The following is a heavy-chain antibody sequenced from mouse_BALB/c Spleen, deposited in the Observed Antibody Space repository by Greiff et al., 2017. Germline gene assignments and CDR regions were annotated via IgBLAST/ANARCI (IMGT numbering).Heavy chain of an antibody. Sequence: QVQLQQPGAELVKPGASVKMSCKASGYTFTSYNMHWVKQTPGQGLEWIGAIYPGNGDTSYNQKFKGKATLTADKSSSTAYMQLSSLTSEDSAVYYCARGVTTPSWFAYWGQGTLVTVSA. CDR2: IYPGNGDT. V-gene: IGHV1-12*01. CDR1: GYTFTSYN. D-gene: IGHD2-2*01. J-gene: IGHJ3*01. CDR3: ARGVTTPSWFAY.